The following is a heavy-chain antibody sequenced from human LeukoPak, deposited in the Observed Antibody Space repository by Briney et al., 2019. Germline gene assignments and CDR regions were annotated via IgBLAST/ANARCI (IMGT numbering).Heavy chain of an antibody. D-gene: IGHD1-7*01. V-gene: IGHV3-48*03. J-gene: IGHJ6*02. CDR2: ISSSGSTI. Sequence: GGSPRLSCAASGFTFSSYEMNWVRQAPGKGLEWVSYISSSGSTIYYADSVKGRFTISRDNAKNSLYLQMNSLRAEDTAVYYCARDHLLWDGTTPRGGMDVWGQGTTVTVSS. CDR1: GFTFSSYE. CDR3: ARDHLLWDGTTPRGGMDV.